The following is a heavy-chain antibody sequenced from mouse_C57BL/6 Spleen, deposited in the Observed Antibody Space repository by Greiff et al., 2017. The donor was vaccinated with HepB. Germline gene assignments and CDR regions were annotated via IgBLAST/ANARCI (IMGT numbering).Heavy chain of an antibody. J-gene: IGHJ4*01. CDR2: INYDGSST. CDR3: ARDGYYEYDVGAMDY. Sequence: DVQLVESEGGLVQPGSSMKLSCTASGFTFSDYYMAWVRQVPEKGLEWVANINYDGSSTYYLDSLKSRFIISRDNAKNILYLQMSSLKSEDTATYYCARDGYYEYDVGAMDYWGQGTSVTVSS. V-gene: IGHV5-16*01. D-gene: IGHD2-4*01. CDR1: GFTFSDYY.